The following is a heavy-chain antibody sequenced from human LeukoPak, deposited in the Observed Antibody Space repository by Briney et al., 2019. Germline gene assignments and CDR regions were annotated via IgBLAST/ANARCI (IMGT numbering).Heavy chain of an antibody. D-gene: IGHD3-22*01. J-gene: IGHJ4*02. CDR3: ATNGGNTMILLDY. V-gene: IGHV1-2*02. CDR2: INPNSGDI. CDR1: GYTFTGYY. Sequence: EASVKVSCKPSGYTFTGYYIHCMRQAPGEALEWMGWINPNSGDINYALKFQGRVTMTRDTSISTAYMELSRLRSDDTAVYYCATNGGNTMILLDYWGQGTLVTVSS.